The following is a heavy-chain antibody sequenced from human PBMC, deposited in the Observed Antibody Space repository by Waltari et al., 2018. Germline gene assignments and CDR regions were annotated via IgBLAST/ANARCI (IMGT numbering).Heavy chain of an antibody. CDR3: ARETYCSSTSCYGYYFDY. V-gene: IGHV3-21*01. CDR2: ISSSSSYI. J-gene: IGHJ4*02. CDR1: GFTFSSYS. Sequence: EVQLVESGGGLVKPGGSLRLSCAASGFTFSSYSMNWVRQAPGKGLEWVSSISSSSSYIYYADSVKGRFTISRDNAKNSLYLQMNSLRAEDTAVYYCARETYCSSTSCYGYYFDYWGQGTLVTVSS. D-gene: IGHD2-2*01.